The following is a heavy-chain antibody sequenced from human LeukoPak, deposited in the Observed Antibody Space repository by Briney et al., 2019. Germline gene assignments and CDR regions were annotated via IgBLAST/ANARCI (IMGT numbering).Heavy chain of an antibody. V-gene: IGHV1-18*04. Sequence: ASVKVSCKASGYTFTGYYMHWVRQAPGQGLEWMGWINPNSGNTNYAQKLQGRVTMTTDTSTSTAYMELRSLRSDDTAVYYCARGVVGASFDYWGQGTLVTVSS. J-gene: IGHJ4*02. CDR1: GYTFTGYY. D-gene: IGHD1-26*01. CDR2: INPNSGNT. CDR3: ARGVVGASFDY.